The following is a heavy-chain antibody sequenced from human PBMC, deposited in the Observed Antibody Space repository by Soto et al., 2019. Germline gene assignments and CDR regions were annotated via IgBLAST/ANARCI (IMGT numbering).Heavy chain of an antibody. V-gene: IGHV3-11*01. Sequence: PGGSLRLSCAASGFTFIDYYMSWVRQAPGKGLEFVSYISSTSSFIYYADSVKGRFTISRDNAKNSLYLQMDSLRAEDTAVYYCARDPPGPYYASNYYFDSWGQGTLVTVSS. CDR2: ISSTSSFI. CDR3: ARDPPGPYYASNYYFDS. J-gene: IGHJ4*02. D-gene: IGHD3-22*01. CDR1: GFTFIDYY.